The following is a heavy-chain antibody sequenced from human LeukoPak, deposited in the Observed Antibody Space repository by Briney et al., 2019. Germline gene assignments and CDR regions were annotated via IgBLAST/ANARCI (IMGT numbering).Heavy chain of an antibody. J-gene: IGHJ4*02. Sequence: SETLSLTCTVSGGSISSYYWSWIRQPAGKGLEWIGRIYASGSTNYNPPLKSRVTLSVDTSKNQFSLKLSSVTAADTAVYYCARGYCSSTSCLPFDYWGQGTLVTVSS. CDR3: ARGYCSSTSCLPFDY. D-gene: IGHD2-2*01. V-gene: IGHV4-4*07. CDR1: GGSISSYY. CDR2: IYASGST.